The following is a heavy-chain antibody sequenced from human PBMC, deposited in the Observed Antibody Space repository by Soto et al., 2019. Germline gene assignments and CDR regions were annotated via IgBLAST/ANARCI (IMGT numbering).Heavy chain of an antibody. D-gene: IGHD2-2*02. CDR3: ARDGSCSSTGCYSWAYDYYYYYGMDV. CDR2: MSAYNGNT. V-gene: IGHV1-18*01. CDR1: GYTFTSYG. J-gene: IGHJ6*02. Sequence: VASVKVSCKASGYTFTSYGISWVRQAPGQGLEWMGWMSAYNGNTNYAQKLQGRVTMTTDTSTSTAYMELRSLRSDDTAVYYCARDGSCSSTGCYSWAYDYYYYYGMDVWGQGTTVTVSS.